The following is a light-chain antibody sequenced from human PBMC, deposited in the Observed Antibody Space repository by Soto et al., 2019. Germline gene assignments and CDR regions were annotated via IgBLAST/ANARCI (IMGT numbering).Light chain of an antibody. CDR3: QHYNSFSPT. CDR1: QTIDNW. V-gene: IGKV1-5*01. Sequence: DIQMTQSPSTLSASVGDRVTITCRASQTIDNWLAWYQQKPEKAPELLIFDASTLRSGVPSRFSGSGSGTEFTLTISSLLPDDFATYYCQHYNSFSPTFGQGNKV. J-gene: IGKJ1*01. CDR2: DAS.